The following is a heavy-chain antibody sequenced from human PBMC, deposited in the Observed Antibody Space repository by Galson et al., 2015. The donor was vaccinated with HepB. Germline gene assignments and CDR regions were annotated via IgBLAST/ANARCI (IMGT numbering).Heavy chain of an antibody. CDR3: ARSSYCNSTSCYINFDY. V-gene: IGHV4-34*01. J-gene: IGHJ4*02. Sequence: ETLSLTCLTYGGSFSGHYWSWIRQPPGKGLEWLGEINHSGTTHYNPSLKSRVSISVDTSKNQFSLRLTSVTAADTAVYYCARSSYCNSTSCYINFDYWGQGALVTVSS. CDR2: INHSGTT. CDR1: GGSFSGHY. D-gene: IGHD2-2*01.